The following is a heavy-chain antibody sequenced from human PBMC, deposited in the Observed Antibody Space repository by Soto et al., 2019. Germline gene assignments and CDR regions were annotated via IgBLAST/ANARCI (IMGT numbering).Heavy chain of an antibody. D-gene: IGHD2-21*02. CDR1: GFTFTSSA. V-gene: IGHV1-58*01. CDR3: ARDKGYCGGDCYSYYFDY. J-gene: IGHJ4*02. Sequence: ASVKVSCKASGFTFTSSAVQWVRQARGQRLEWIGWIVVGSGNTNYAQKFQERVTITRDMSTSTAYMELSSLRSEDTAVYYCARDKGYCGGDCYSYYFDYWGQGTLVTVSS. CDR2: IVVGSGNT.